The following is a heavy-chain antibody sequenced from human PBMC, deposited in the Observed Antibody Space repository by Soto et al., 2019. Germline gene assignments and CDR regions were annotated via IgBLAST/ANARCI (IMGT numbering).Heavy chain of an antibody. CDR2: INHGGGT. CDR1: GGSFSGYY. D-gene: IGHD1-26*01. Sequence: QVQLQQWGAGLLKPSETLSLTCAVYGGSFSGYYWNWIRQPPGKGLEWIGEINHGGGTDYNPSLKSRVTISADTSKKQFSLNLNSVTAADTAVYYCARGQGSGSYYAKVAFDIWGQGTMVTVSS. V-gene: IGHV4-34*01. CDR3: ARGQGSGSYYAKVAFDI. J-gene: IGHJ3*02.